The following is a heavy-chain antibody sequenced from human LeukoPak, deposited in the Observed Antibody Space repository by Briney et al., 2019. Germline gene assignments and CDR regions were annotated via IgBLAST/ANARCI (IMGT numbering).Heavy chain of an antibody. Sequence: GGSLRLSCAASGFTFSSYGMNWVRQAPGKGLEWVAVISYDGSNKYYVDSVKGRFTISRDNSKNALSLQMKSLRAEDTAVYYCVKDSRVRSSGWYGDYWGQGTLVTVSS. CDR3: VKDSRVRSSGWYGDY. V-gene: IGHV3-30*18. J-gene: IGHJ4*02. D-gene: IGHD6-19*01. CDR1: GFTFSSYG. CDR2: ISYDGSNK.